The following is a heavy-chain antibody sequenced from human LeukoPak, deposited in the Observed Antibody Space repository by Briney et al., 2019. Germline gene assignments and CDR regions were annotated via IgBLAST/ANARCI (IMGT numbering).Heavy chain of an antibody. CDR3: ARERDYYDSSRGLDY. V-gene: IGHV3-48*03. CDR2: ISSSGSTI. CDR1: GFTFSSYE. D-gene: IGHD3-22*01. Sequence: GGSLRLSCAASGFTFSSYEMNWVRQAPGKGLEWVSYISSSGSTIYYADSVKGRFTIPRDNAKNSLYLQMNSLRAEDTAVYYCARERDYYDSSRGLDYWGQGTLVTVSS. J-gene: IGHJ4*02.